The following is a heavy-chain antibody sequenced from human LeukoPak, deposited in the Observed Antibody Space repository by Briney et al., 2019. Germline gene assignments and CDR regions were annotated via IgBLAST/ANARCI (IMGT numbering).Heavy chain of an antibody. CDR2: TRNKANSYTT. CDR1: GFTFSDHY. V-gene: IGHV3-72*01. Sequence: PGGSLRLSCAASGFTFSDHYMDWVRQAPGKGLEWVGRTRNKANSYTTEYAASVKGRFTISRDDSKNSLYLQMNSLKTEDTAVYYCARGPGSYYDYYYYMDVWGKGTTVTVSS. CDR3: ARGPGSYYDYYYYMDV. D-gene: IGHD3-10*01. J-gene: IGHJ6*03.